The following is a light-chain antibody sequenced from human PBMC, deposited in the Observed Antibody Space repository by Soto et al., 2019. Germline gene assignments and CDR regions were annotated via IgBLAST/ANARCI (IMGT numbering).Light chain of an antibody. CDR2: DVN. CDR1: SSDVGYYNY. CDR3: SSYTSSSTYV. J-gene: IGLJ1*01. V-gene: IGLV2-14*01. Sequence: QSVLTQPASGSGSPGQSIAISCTGTSSDVGYYNYVSWYQQHPGKAPNVMIYDVNNRPSGVPDRFSGSKSGNAASLTISGLQAEDEADYYCSSYTSSSTYVFGTGTKVT.